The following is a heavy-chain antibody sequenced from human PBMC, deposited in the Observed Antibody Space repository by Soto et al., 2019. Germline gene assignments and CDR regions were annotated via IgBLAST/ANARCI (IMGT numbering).Heavy chain of an antibody. CDR2: IYYSGST. CDR1: GSSFSGYQ. CDR3: ARRATTTYYYYYMDV. Sequence: SETLSLTCAVYGSSFSGYQWTWIRQTPGKGLEWIGYIYYSGSTNYNPSLKSRVTISVDTSKNQFSLKLSSVTAADTAVYYCARRATTTYYYYYMDVWGKGTTVTVSS. J-gene: IGHJ6*03. V-gene: IGHV4-59*01. D-gene: IGHD1-1*01.